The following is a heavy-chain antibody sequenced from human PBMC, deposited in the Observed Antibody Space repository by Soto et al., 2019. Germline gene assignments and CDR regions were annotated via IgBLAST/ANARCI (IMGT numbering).Heavy chain of an antibody. J-gene: IGHJ6*02. V-gene: IGHV3-30-3*02. CDR3: VKGGDGPYFDF. D-gene: IGHD3-9*01. Sequence: GGSLRLSCTASGFTFSTSAMHWVRQNAGKGLEWVAVISDDSAYEEYTDSVKGRFTISRDNSKNTLYLQMNSLRLADTALYYFVKGGDGPYFDFWGQGTTVTVSS. CDR1: GFTFSTSA. CDR2: ISDDSAYE.